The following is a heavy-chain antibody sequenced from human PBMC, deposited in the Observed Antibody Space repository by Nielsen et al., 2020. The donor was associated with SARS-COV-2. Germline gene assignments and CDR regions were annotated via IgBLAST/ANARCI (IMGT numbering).Heavy chain of an antibody. D-gene: IGHD3-22*01. Sequence: WIRQPPGKGLEWVAVISYDGSNKYYADSVKGRFTISRDNSKNTLYLQMNSLRAEDTAVYYCAKDRGSSGYIYHYYGMDVWGQGTTVTVSS. V-gene: IGHV3-30*18. J-gene: IGHJ6*02. CDR2: ISYDGSNK. CDR3: AKDRGSSGYIYHYYGMDV.